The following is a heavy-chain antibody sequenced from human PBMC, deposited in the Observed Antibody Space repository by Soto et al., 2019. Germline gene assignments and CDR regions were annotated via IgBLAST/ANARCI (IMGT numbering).Heavy chain of an antibody. J-gene: IGHJ4*02. D-gene: IGHD3-3*01. CDR1: GFTSSSYA. Sequence: QVQLVESGGGVVQPGRSLRLSCAASGFTSSSYAMHWVRQAPGKGLEWVAVISYDGSNKYYADSVKGRFTISRDNSKNTLYLQMNSLRAEDTAVYYCARDPDYDFWGHFDYWGQGTLVTVSS. V-gene: IGHV3-30-3*01. CDR3: ARDPDYDFWGHFDY. CDR2: ISYDGSNK.